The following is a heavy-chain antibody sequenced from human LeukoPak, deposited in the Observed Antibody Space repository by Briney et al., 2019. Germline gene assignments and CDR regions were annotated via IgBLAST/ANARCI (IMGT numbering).Heavy chain of an antibody. Sequence: GGSLRLSCAASGFTLSSYAMSWVRQAPGKGLEWVSAISGSGGSTYYADSVKGRFTISRDNSKNTLYLQMNSLRAEDTAVYYCAKDTGYCSSTSCYKDWFDPWGQGTLVTVSS. CDR2: ISGSGGST. D-gene: IGHD2-2*02. CDR1: GFTLSSYA. CDR3: AKDTGYCSSTSCYKDWFDP. V-gene: IGHV3-23*01. J-gene: IGHJ5*02.